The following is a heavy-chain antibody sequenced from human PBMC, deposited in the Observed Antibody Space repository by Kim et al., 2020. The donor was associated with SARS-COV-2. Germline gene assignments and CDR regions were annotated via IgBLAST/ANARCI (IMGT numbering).Heavy chain of an antibody. D-gene: IGHD4-17*01. V-gene: IGHV5-51*01. CDR3: ARQTTVTPKPFDY. J-gene: IGHJ4*02. Sequence: YSPTYQGQVTISADKSIRTAYLQWSSLKASDTAMYYCARQTTVTPKPFDYWGQGTLVTVSS.